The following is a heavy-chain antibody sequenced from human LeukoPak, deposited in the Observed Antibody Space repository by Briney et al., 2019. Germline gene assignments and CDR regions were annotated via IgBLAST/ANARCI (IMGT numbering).Heavy chain of an antibody. J-gene: IGHJ4*02. CDR3: ARVARRGNAYYYDSSGLPH. CDR1: GGTFSSYA. V-gene: IGHV1-46*01. CDR2: INPSGGST. D-gene: IGHD3-22*01. Sequence: PVASVKVSCKASGGTFSSYAISWVRQAPGQGLEWMGIINPSGGSTSYAQKFQGRVTMTRDTSTSTVYMELSSLRSEDTAVYYCARVARRGNAYYYDSSGLPHWGQGTLVTVSS.